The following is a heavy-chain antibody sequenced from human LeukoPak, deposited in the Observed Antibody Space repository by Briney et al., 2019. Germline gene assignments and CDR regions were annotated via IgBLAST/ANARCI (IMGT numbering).Heavy chain of an antibody. V-gene: IGHV4-34*01. CDR1: GGSFSGYY. CDR3: ARGLGTTVFDY. D-gene: IGHD4-11*01. J-gene: IGHJ4*02. Sequence: PSETLSLTCAVYGGSFSGYYWSWIRQSPGKGLESIGEINHSGSAYYNPSLKSRFTISVDPSKTQFSLNLSSVTAADTAVYYCARGLGTTVFDYWGQGTLVTVSS. CDR2: INHSGSA.